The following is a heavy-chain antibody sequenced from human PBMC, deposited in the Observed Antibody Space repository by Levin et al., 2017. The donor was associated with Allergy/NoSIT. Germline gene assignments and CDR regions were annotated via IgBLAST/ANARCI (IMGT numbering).Heavy chain of an antibody. Sequence: LSLTCAASGFTFSSYGMHWVRQAPGKGLEWVAVISYDGSNKYYADSVKGRFTISRDNSKNTLYLQMNSLRAEDTAVYYCATAPYYYDSSGDYVDYWGQGTLVTVSS. D-gene: IGHD3-22*01. J-gene: IGHJ4*02. V-gene: IGHV3-30*03. CDR3: ATAPYYYDSSGDYVDY. CDR2: ISYDGSNK. CDR1: GFTFSSYG.